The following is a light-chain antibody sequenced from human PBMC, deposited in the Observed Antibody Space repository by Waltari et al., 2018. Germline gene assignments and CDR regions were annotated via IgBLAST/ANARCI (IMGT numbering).Light chain of an antibody. CDR3: QQTSRTPLT. J-gene: IGKJ4*01. Sequence: DVQMTQSPSSLSASVGDRVTITSRASQTVYQYLNWYQQRQGQVPRLLIYTASTLQSGVPSRFSGSGSGTDFTLTITGLQPEDVGIYYCQQTSRTPLTFGGGTKVELK. V-gene: IGKV1-39*01. CDR2: TAS. CDR1: QTVYQY.